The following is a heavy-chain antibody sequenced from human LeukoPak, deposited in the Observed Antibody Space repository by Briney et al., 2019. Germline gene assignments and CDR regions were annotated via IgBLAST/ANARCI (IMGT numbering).Heavy chain of an antibody. D-gene: IGHD3-9*01. CDR1: AGSSGSGGYS. CDR2: IYYSGST. CDR3: ARGAYDILTGYYNEVEY. J-gene: IGHJ4*02. V-gene: IGHV4-30-4*08. Sequence: SETLSLTCTVSAGSSGSGGYSWSWIRQHPGKGLEWIGNIYYSGSTYYNPSLKSRVTISVDTSKNQFSLKLSSVTAADTAVYYCARGAYDILTGYYNEVEYWGQGTLVTVSS.